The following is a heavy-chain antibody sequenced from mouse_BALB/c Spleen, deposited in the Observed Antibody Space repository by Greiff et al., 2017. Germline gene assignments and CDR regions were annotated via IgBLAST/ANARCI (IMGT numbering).Heavy chain of an antibody. CDR2: ISNGGGST. Sequence: EVKVVESGGGLVQPGGSLKLSCAASGFTFSSYTMSWVRQTPEKRLEWVAYISNGGGSTYYPDTVKGRFTISRDNAKNTLYLQMSSLKSEDTAMYYCASVTTVVYFDYWGQGTTLTVSS. V-gene: IGHV5-12-2*01. CDR3: ASVTTVVYFDY. J-gene: IGHJ2*01. CDR1: GFTFSSYT. D-gene: IGHD1-1*01.